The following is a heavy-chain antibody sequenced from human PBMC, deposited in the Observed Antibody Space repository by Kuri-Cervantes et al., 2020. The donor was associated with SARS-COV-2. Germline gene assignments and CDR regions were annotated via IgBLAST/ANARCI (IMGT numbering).Heavy chain of an antibody. V-gene: IGHV4-38-2*01. CDR1: GYSISSGYY. J-gene: IGHJ5*02. Sequence: ESLKISCAVSGYSISSGYYWGWIRQPPGKGLEWIGEINHSGSTNYNPSLKRRVTISVDTSKNQFSLKLRSVTAADTAVYYCARVRDIVLMVYVIRGWFDPWGQGTLVTVSS. CDR3: ARVRDIVLMVYVIRGWFDP. D-gene: IGHD2-8*01. CDR2: INHSGST.